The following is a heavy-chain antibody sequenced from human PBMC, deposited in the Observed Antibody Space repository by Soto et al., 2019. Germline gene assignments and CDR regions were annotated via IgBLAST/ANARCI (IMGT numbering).Heavy chain of an antibody. Sequence: QVQLVESGGGVVQPGRSLRLSCAASGFTFSSYAMHWVRQAPGKGLEWVAVISYDGSNKYYADSVKGRFTISRDNSKNTLYLQMNSLRAEDTAVYYCARESHHCTNGVCLWVGMDVW. CDR3: ARESHHCTNGVCLWVGMDV. CDR1: GFTFSSYA. V-gene: IGHV3-30-3*01. J-gene: IGHJ6*01. CDR2: ISYDGSNK. D-gene: IGHD2-8*01.